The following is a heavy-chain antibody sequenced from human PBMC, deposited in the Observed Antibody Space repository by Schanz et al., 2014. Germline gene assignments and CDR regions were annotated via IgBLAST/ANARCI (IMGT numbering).Heavy chain of an antibody. Sequence: QVQLVESGGGVVQFGRSLRLSCVASGFTFSSYGMHWVRQAPGKGLEWVAVIWNNGVTKYYADSVRGRFTISRDRFQNTLYLRMSSLRAEDTAVYYCARPRCDYGEVDYWGQGTLVTVSS. CDR2: IWNNGVTK. D-gene: IGHD4-17*01. J-gene: IGHJ4*02. CDR1: GFTFSSYG. V-gene: IGHV3-33*01. CDR3: ARPRCDYGEVDY.